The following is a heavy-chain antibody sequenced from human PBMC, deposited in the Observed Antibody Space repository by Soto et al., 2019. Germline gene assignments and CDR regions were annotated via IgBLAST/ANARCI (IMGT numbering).Heavy chain of an antibody. D-gene: IGHD4-17*01. CDR2: ISSSSSSI. CDR3: ARALTTRLDY. J-gene: IGHJ4*01. CDR1: GCTFNAYS. V-gene: IGHV3-48*02. Sequence: GGALRLSCAASGCTFNAYSMNWVRQARGKGLEWISYISSSSSSIDYTDSVKGRFTISRDKAKNSLYLQMSSLRDEDTAVYYCARALTTRLDYWGLGTLVTVSS.